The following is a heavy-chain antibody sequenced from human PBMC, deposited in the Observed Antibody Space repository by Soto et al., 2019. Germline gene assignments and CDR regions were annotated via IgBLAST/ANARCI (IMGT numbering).Heavy chain of an antibody. V-gene: IGHV3-74*01. CDR1: GFTFSSYW. Sequence: EVQLVESGGGLVQPGGSLRLSCAASGFTFSSYWMHWVRQAPGKGLVWVSRINSDGSSTSYADSVKGRFTMSRDNAKNTLYLQMNSLRAEDTAVYYCARVTGDYYGSGRYPDYWGQGTLVTVSS. CDR2: INSDGSST. D-gene: IGHD3-10*01. J-gene: IGHJ4*02. CDR3: ARVTGDYYGSGRYPDY.